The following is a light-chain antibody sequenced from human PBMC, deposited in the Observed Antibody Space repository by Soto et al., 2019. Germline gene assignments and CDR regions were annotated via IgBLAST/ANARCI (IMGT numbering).Light chain of an antibody. Sequence: EVLMTQSQGTLSVSPGERVTVSCRASQSIGSNLAWYQQKPGQAPRLLIYGASTRVIGVPDRFSGGRSGTEFTLTISRLEPEDVAVYYCQQYEAVVTFGQGTKVDIK. CDR2: GAS. J-gene: IGKJ1*01. CDR3: QQYEAVVT. CDR1: QSIGSN. V-gene: IGKV3-15*01.